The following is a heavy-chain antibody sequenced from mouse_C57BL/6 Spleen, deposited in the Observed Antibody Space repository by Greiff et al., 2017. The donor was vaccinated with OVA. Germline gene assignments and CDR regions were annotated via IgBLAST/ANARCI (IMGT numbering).Heavy chain of an antibody. Sequence: QVQLQQPGPELVKPGASVKLSCKASGHTFTSYWMHWVKQRPGQGLEWIGNINPSNGGTNYNEKFKSKATLTVDKSSSTAYMQLSSLTSEDSAVYYCARKNYVGNYFDYWGQGTTLTVSS. CDR2: INPSNGGT. CDR1: GHTFTSYW. V-gene: IGHV1-53*01. CDR3: ARKNYVGNYFDY. D-gene: IGHD1-1*01. J-gene: IGHJ2*01.